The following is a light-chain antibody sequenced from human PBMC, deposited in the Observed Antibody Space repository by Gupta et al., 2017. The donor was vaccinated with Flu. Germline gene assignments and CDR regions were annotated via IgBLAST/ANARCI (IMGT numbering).Light chain of an antibody. CDR1: SSDIGGYNY. V-gene: IGLV2-14*04. CDR3: SSYTSSSTLGV. CDR2: DVT. Sequence: IAISCSGTSSDIGGYNYVSWYQQHPGKAPKLIIYDVTTRPSGVADRFSGPKSGNTASLTISGLQAEDEADYYCSSYTSSSTLGVFGTGTKVTVL. J-gene: IGLJ1*01.